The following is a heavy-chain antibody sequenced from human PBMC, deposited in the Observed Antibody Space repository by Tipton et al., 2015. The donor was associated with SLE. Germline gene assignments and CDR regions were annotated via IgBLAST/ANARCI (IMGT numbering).Heavy chain of an antibody. D-gene: IGHD6-19*01. CDR2: ISWNSGST. V-gene: IGHV3-9*01. CDR1: GFNFYDHA. CDR3: IKERGSGNYLRWDYFDS. Sequence: SLRLSCAGSGFNFYDHAMHWVRQVPGKGLEWVSGISWNSGSTGYGDSVKGRFTISRDNAKKSLFLQMDSLRPEDTALYYCIKERGSGNYLRWDYFDSWGQGTQVTVSS. J-gene: IGHJ4*02.